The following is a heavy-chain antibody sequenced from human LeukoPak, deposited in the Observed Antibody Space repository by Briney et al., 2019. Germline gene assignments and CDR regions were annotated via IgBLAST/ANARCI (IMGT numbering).Heavy chain of an antibody. CDR2: MNPNSGNT. CDR1: GYTFTSYD. Sequence: ASVKVSCKASGYTFTSYDINWVRQATGQGLEWMGWMNPNSGNTGYAQKFQGRVTMTRNIFISTAYMELSNLRSEDTAVYYCARGEAVAGTVDYWGQGTLVTVSS. V-gene: IGHV1-8*01. D-gene: IGHD6-19*01. CDR3: ARGEAVAGTVDY. J-gene: IGHJ4*02.